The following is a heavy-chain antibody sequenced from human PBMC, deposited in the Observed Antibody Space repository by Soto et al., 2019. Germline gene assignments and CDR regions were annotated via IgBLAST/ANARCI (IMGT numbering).Heavy chain of an antibody. V-gene: IGHV1-69*01. CDR3: AKKNPHGDSNKAWLDP. D-gene: IGHD2-8*01. CDR1: GGTFVSSA. J-gene: IGHJ5*02. Sequence: VHLLQSGAELREPGSSVRISCTPSGGTFVSSAFAWVRQAPGGKLEWMGGIIPILRSTKYAEKFLGRLTIRADDSSRTAYLELSSLTFDDTAVYFCAKKNPHGDSNKAWLDPWGQETLVTVST. CDR2: IIPILRST.